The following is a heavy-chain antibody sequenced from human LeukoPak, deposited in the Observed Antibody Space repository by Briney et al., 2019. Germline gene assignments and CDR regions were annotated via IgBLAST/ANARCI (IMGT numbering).Heavy chain of an antibody. CDR1: GFTFSTYA. D-gene: IGHD3-16*02. CDR3: AREGDSRWGELSP. V-gene: IGHV3-33*01. Sequence: PGGSLRLSCAASGFTFSTYAIHWVRQAPGKGLEWMAVIWFDGSEQYYADSVKGRFIISRDNSKSTSNLQLNSLRAEDTAVYYCAREGDSRWGELSPWGQGTLVTVSP. J-gene: IGHJ1*01. CDR2: IWFDGSEQ.